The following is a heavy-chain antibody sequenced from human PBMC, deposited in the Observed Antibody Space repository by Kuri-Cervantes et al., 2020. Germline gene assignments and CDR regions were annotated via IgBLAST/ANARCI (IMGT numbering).Heavy chain of an antibody. CDR2: ISYDGSNK. V-gene: IGHV3-30-3*01. D-gene: IGHD3-10*01. CDR3: ARDLWFGGFYYYYGMDV. J-gene: IGHJ6*02. Sequence: GESLKISCAASGFTFSSYAMHWVRQAPGKGLEWVAVISYDGSNKYYADSVKGRFTISRDNSKNTLYLQMNSLRAEDTAVYYCARDLWFGGFYYYYGMDVWGQGTTVTVSS. CDR1: GFTFSSYA.